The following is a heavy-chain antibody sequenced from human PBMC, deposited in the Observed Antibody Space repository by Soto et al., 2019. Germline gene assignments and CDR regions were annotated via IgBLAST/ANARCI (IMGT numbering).Heavy chain of an antibody. V-gene: IGHV3-53*01. J-gene: IGHJ5*02. D-gene: IGHD6-19*01. CDR3: ARAKWGRWLARFDP. Sequence: GGSLRLSCAASGVTVSSNYRSWVRQAPGKGLEWVSVIYSGGSTYYADSVKGRFTISGDNSKNTLYLQMSSMRAEDTAVYYCARAKWGRWLARFDPWGQGTLVTVSS. CDR1: GVTVSSNY. CDR2: IYSGGST.